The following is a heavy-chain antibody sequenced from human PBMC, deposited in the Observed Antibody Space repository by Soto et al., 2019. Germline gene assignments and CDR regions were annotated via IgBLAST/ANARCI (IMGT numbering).Heavy chain of an antibody. Sequence: GASVKVSCKASGYTFTSYYMHWVRQAPGQGLEWMGIINPSGGSTSYAQKFQGRVTMTRDTSTSTVYMELSSLRSEDTAVYYCARDLSVTIFGLVNYYMHVWGKGTTVSGSS. J-gene: IGHJ6*03. CDR3: ARDLSVTIFGLVNYYMHV. CDR2: INPSGGST. CDR1: GYTFTSYY. D-gene: IGHD3-3*01. V-gene: IGHV1-46*03.